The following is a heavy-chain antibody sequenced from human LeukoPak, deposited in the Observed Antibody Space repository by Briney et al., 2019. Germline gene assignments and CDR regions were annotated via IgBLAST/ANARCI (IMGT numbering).Heavy chain of an antibody. Sequence: GGSLRLSCAASGFTFSDYYMIWIRQAPGKGLEWVSYISSSGDTIYYAGSVKGRFTISRDNAKSSLYLQMNSLRAEDTAVYYCARDRFLEWLLPIDYWGQGTLVTASS. V-gene: IGHV3-11*01. CDR1: GFTFSDYY. J-gene: IGHJ4*02. CDR3: ARDRFLEWLLPIDY. D-gene: IGHD3-3*01. CDR2: ISSSGDTI.